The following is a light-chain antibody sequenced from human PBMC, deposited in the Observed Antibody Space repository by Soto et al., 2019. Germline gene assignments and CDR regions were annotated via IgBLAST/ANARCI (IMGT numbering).Light chain of an antibody. J-gene: IGKJ2*01. V-gene: IGKV3-20*01. CDR2: GAS. CDR3: QQYGSSSYT. Sequence: EIVLTQSPGTLSLSPGERATLSCRASQSVSSTYLAWYQQNPGQAPRLLIYGASSRATGIPDRFSGSGSGTDFTLTISRLEPEVFVVYLCQQYGSSSYTFGQGTKLEIK. CDR1: QSVSSTY.